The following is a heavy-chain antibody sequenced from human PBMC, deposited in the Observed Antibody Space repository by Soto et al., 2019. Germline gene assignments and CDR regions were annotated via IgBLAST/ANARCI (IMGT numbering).Heavy chain of an antibody. V-gene: IGHV3-9*01. J-gene: IGHJ6*01. D-gene: IGHD5-12*01. CDR2: ISWNSGSI. CDR3: AKGDTADSGYDYPYYYGMDV. Sequence: LILSCAASGFTLEYYALQWARQAPGKGLEWVSGISWNSGSIGYADSVKGRFTISRDNAKNSLYLQMNSLRAEDTSLYYCAKGDTADSGYDYPYYYGMDVWGQGTTVTVSS. CDR1: GFTLEYYA.